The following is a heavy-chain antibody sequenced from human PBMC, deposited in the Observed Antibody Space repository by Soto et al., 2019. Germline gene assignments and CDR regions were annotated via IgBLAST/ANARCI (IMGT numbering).Heavy chain of an antibody. V-gene: IGHV3-66*01. CDR2: IYSGGIT. D-gene: IGHD6-19*01. CDR1: GFTVSSNY. J-gene: IGHJ4*02. Sequence: GGSLRLSCAASGFTVSSNYMSWVRQAPGKGLEWVSVIYSGGITHYADSVKGRFTISRDNSKNTLYLRMNSLRAEDTAVYYCVRGEGGWETYWGQGTLVTVSS. CDR3: VRGEGGWETY.